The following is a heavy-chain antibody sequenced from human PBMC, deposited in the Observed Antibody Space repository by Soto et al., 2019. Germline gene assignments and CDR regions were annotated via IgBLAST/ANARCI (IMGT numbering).Heavy chain of an antibody. CDR1: GYTFISYG. CDR2: ISAYNGNT. D-gene: IGHD2-8*01. V-gene: IGHV1-18*01. J-gene: IGHJ6*02. CDR3: ARGGKYCTNGVGSFYGMDV. Sequence: QVQLVQSGAEVKKPGASVKVSCKASGYTFISYGISWVRQAPGQGLEWMGWISAYNGNTNYAQKFQGRVTMTTDTSTSTAYMELRSLRSVDTAVYYCARGGKYCTNGVGSFYGMDVWGQGTTVTVSS.